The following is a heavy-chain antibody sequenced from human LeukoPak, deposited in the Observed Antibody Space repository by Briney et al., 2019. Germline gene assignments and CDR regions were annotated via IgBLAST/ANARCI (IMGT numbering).Heavy chain of an antibody. CDR3: ARTQRYGRYYSDY. D-gene: IGHD6-25*01. J-gene: IGHJ4*02. V-gene: IGHV7-4-1*02. CDR1: GYTSTTHT. CDR2: INTNTGNP. Sequence: ASVKVSCKASGYTSTTHTMNWVRLAPGQGLEWVGWINTNTGNPTYAQDFTGRFVFSLDTSVSTAYLQISSLKAEDTAVYYCARTQRYGRYYSDYWGQGTLVTVSS.